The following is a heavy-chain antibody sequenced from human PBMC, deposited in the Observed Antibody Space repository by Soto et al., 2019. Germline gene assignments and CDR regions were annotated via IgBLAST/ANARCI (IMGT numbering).Heavy chain of an antibody. V-gene: IGHV1-2*02. J-gene: IGHJ6*03. Sequence: QVQLVQSGAEVKKPGASVKVSCKTSGDSFSAYYLHWVRQAPGQGLEWLGWINPNGGATKYAQKFRGRVAMTRETSIRTAYLELTSLRSDDTAIYYCARESGGATATLDYYYFYMDVWGKGTTVTVSS. D-gene: IGHD5-12*01. CDR1: GDSFSAYY. CDR3: ARESGGATATLDYYYFYMDV. CDR2: INPNGGAT.